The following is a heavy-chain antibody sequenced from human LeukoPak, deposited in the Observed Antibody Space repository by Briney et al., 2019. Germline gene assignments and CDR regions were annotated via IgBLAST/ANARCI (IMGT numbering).Heavy chain of an antibody. V-gene: IGHV3-9*01. CDR1: GFTFSDYY. Sequence: PGGSLRLSCAASGFTFSDYYMSWIRQAPGKGLEWVSGISWNSGSIGYADSVKGRFTISRDNAKNSLYLQMNSLRAEDTALYYCAKGQGAVAGFFDYWGQGTLVTVSS. CDR2: ISWNSGSI. D-gene: IGHD6-19*01. CDR3: AKGQGAVAGFFDY. J-gene: IGHJ4*02.